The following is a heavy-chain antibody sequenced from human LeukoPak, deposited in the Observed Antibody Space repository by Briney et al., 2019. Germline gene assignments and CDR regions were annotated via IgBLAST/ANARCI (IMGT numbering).Heavy chain of an antibody. CDR3: ARDIPAGSSWTSFDY. CDR2: INSDGSST. J-gene: IGHJ4*02. D-gene: IGHD6-13*01. CDR1: GFTFSSYW. V-gene: IGHV3-74*01. Sequence: GGSLRLSCAASGFTFSSYWMHWVRQAPGKGLVWVSRINSDGSSTSYADSVKGRFTISRDNAKNTLYLQMNSLRAEDTAVYYCARDIPAGSSWTSFDYWGQGTLVTVSS.